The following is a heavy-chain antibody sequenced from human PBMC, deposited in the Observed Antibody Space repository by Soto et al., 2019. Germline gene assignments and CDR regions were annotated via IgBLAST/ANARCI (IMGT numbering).Heavy chain of an antibody. D-gene: IGHD3-3*01. Sequence: GASVKVSCKASGYTFTSYGISWVRQAPGQGLEWMGWISAYNGNTNYAQKLQGRVTMTTDTSTSTAYMELRSLRSDDTAVYYCARTYYDFWSGYYRGMDVWGQGTTVTVSS. V-gene: IGHV1-18*04. CDR2: ISAYNGNT. CDR3: ARTYYDFWSGYYRGMDV. J-gene: IGHJ6*02. CDR1: GYTFTSYG.